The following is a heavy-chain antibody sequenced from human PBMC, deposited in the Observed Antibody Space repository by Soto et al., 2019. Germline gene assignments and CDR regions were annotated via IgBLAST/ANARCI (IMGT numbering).Heavy chain of an antibody. J-gene: IGHJ4*02. Sequence: GGSLRLSCAASGFTFSSYWMHWVRQAPGKGLVWVSRINSDGSSTSYADSVKGRFTISRDNAKNTLYLQMNSLRAEDTAVYYCARGSTYYYDTAHDYWGQGTLVTVSS. D-gene: IGHD3-22*01. CDR1: GFTFSSYW. V-gene: IGHV3-74*01. CDR3: ARGSTYYYDTAHDY. CDR2: INSDGSST.